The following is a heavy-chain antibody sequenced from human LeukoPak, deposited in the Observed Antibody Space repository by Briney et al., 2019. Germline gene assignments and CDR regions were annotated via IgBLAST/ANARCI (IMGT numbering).Heavy chain of an antibody. Sequence: SDTLSLPCTVSVVSISRYYWSWIRQPAGKGLQWIGRIQTSGSTNYNPSLESRIIMSVDTSKNQFSLKLTSVTAADTAVYYCAGDHQDYGANSALWYWGQGTLVIVSS. J-gene: IGHJ4*02. CDR1: VVSISRYY. D-gene: IGHD4-23*01. CDR2: IQTSGST. V-gene: IGHV4-4*07. CDR3: AGDHQDYGANSALWY.